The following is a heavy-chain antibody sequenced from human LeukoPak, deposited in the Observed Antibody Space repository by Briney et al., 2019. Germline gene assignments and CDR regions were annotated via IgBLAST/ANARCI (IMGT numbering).Heavy chain of an antibody. CDR2: ISSSSTTI. D-gene: IGHD5-18*01. V-gene: IGHV3-48*02. Sequence: GGSLRLSCAASGFTFSSYSMNWVRQAPGKGLEWISYISSSSTTIYYADSVKGRFTISRDNAKNSLYLQMNSLRDEDTAVYYCARTGYNYGTSLNDWGQGTLVTVSS. CDR1: GFTFSSYS. J-gene: IGHJ4*02. CDR3: ARTGYNYGTSLND.